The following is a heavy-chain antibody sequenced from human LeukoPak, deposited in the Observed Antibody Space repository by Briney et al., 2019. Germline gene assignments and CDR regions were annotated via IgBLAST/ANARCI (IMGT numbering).Heavy chain of an antibody. J-gene: IGHJ4*02. Sequence: SETLSLTCTVSGGSISSYYWSWIRQPPGKGLEWIGYIYYSGNTNYNPSLKSRVTISVDTSKNQFSLKLSSVTAADTAVYYCARPNANGGWFPFDYWGQGTLVTVSS. CDR2: IYYSGNT. D-gene: IGHD6-19*01. CDR1: GGSISSYY. CDR3: ARPNANGGWFPFDY. V-gene: IGHV4-59*08.